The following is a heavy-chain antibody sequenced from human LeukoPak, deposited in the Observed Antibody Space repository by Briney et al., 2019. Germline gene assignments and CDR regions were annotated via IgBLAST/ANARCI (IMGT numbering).Heavy chain of an antibody. CDR1: GFTLSDCD. J-gene: IGHJ4*02. CDR2: ISYRSSPI. Sequence: PGGSLSLSCTASGFTLSDCDMSWLRQAPGKGLEWVSSISYRSSPIYYADSVKGRFTISRDNAKNSLYLQMDSLRAGDTAVYYCARSYTPLRKAAWGDQWGQGTLVTVSS. V-gene: IGHV3-21*01. D-gene: IGHD2-2*02. CDR3: ARSYTPLRKAAWGDQ.